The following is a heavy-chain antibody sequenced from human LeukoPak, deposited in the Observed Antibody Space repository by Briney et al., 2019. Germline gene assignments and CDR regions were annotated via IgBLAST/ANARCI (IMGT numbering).Heavy chain of an antibody. CDR2: ISSDANNK. CDR1: GFTFSAYD. J-gene: IGHJ4*02. D-gene: IGHD6-19*01. Sequence: PGGSLRLSCAASGFTFSAYDMHWVRQAPGKGLEWVAVISSDANNKHYSDSRTRRSTISRDNSKNTLYLPINSLRPEDTPVPYCASGLPVALDCWGQGTLVPVSS. V-gene: IGHV3-30*03. CDR3: ASGLPVALDC.